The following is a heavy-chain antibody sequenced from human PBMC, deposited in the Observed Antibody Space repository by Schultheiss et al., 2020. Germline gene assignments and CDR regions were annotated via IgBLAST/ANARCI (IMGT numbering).Heavy chain of an antibody. Sequence: SVTLSLTCTVSGDSISSYYWSWIRQPPGKGLECVGFVHHSGSTNYCPSLKGRVSMSLDTSKSQFSLKVTSVTAADTAVHYCACVRIAAAGPSSSQFDYWGQGTLVTVSS. CDR3: ACVRIAAAGPSSSQFDY. CDR2: VHHSGST. V-gene: IGHV4-59*01. J-gene: IGHJ4*02. D-gene: IGHD6-13*01. CDR1: GDSISSYY.